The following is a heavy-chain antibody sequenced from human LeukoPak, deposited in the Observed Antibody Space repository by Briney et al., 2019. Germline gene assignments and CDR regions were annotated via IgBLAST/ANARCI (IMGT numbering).Heavy chain of an antibody. CDR3: ARRQWLVPFDL. CDR1: GGSFSGYY. J-gene: IGHJ2*01. D-gene: IGHD6-19*01. V-gene: IGHV4-34*01. Sequence: PSETLSLTCAVYGGSFSGYYWSWIRQPQGKGLEWIGEINHSGSTNYNPSLKSRVTISVNTSKNQISLKQSSVTAADTAVYYCARRQWLVPFDLWGRGTLVTVSS. CDR2: INHSGST.